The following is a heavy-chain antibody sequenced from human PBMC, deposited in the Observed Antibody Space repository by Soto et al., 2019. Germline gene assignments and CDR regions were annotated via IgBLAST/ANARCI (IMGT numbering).Heavy chain of an antibody. V-gene: IGHV3-23*01. CDR2: ISGSGYST. CDR1: GFTFSSYA. D-gene: IGHD6-19*01. CDR3: TASSDWYNAFDI. J-gene: IGHJ3*02. Sequence: EVQLLESGGGLVQPGGSLRLSCAASGFTFSSYAMSWVRQAPGKGLEWVSVISGSGYSTYYSDSVKGRFTISRDNSKNTLYMQMNSLRAEDTAVYYCTASSDWYNAFDIWRQGTMVTVSS.